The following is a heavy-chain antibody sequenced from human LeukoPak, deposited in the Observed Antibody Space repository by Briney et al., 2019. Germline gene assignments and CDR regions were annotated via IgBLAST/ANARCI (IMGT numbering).Heavy chain of an antibody. CDR1: GNYW. CDR2: INSDGSWT. V-gene: IGHV3-74*01. Sequence: TGGSLRLSCAASGNYWMHWVRQAPGKGLVWVSHINSDGSWTSYADSVKGRFTISRDNAKNSLYLQMNSLRAEDTALYYCAKDMGAQVGATTLYDYWGQGTLVTVSS. J-gene: IGHJ4*02. D-gene: IGHD1-26*01. CDR3: AKDMGAQVGATTLYDY.